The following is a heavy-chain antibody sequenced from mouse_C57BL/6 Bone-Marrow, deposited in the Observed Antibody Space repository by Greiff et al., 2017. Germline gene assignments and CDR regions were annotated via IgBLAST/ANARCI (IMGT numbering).Heavy chain of an antibody. D-gene: IGHD2-3*01. Sequence: VQLQQPGAELVMPGASVKLSCKASGYTFTSYWMHWVKQRPGQGLEWIGEIDPSDSYTNYNQKFKGKSTLTVDKSSSTAYMQLSSLTSEDSAVYYCARGRLYDGYYYDAMDYWGQGTSVTVSS. CDR1: GYTFTSYW. CDR2: IDPSDSYT. V-gene: IGHV1-69*01. CDR3: ARGRLYDGYYYDAMDY. J-gene: IGHJ4*01.